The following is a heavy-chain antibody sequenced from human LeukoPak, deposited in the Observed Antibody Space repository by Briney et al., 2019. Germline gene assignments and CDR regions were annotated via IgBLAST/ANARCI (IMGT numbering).Heavy chain of an antibody. CDR3: ARGGPFPSSSSSREYYLDY. D-gene: IGHD6-6*01. J-gene: IGHJ4*02. CDR2: INPNTGGT. V-gene: IGHV1-2*06. Sequence: ASVKVSCKASGYTFTGYYIHWVRQAPGQGLEWMGRINPNTGGTNFAQKFQGRVTMTRDTSISTAYMELSSLTSDDTAVYYCARGGPFPSSSSSREYYLDYWGQGTLVTVSS. CDR1: GYTFTGYY.